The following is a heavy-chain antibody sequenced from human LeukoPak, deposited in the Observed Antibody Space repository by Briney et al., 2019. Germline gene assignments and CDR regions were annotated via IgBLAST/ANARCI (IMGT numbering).Heavy chain of an antibody. CDR1: GFTVSSNY. D-gene: IGHD6-13*01. J-gene: IGHJ4*02. CDR2: IRSSSSYI. V-gene: IGHV3-21*01. Sequence: GGSLRLSCAASGFTVSSNYMTWVRQAPGKGLEWVSSIRSSSSYIYYADSLKGRFTISRDNAKNSLYLQMNSLRAEDTAVYYCARDPQGYSSSWFDYWGQGTLVTVSS. CDR3: ARDPQGYSSSWFDY.